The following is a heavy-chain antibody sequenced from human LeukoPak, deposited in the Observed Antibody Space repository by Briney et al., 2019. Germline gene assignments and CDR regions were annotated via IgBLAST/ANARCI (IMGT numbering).Heavy chain of an antibody. CDR3: ARHSTLAMIDY. D-gene: IGHD5-12*01. J-gene: IGHJ4*02. V-gene: IGHV4-39*01. Sequence: SETLSLTCTVSGGSISSSIYYWGWIRQPPGKGLKWIGSIYYSGSTYYNPSLKSRVTISVDTSKNQFSLKLSSVTAADTAVYYCARHSTLAMIDYWGQGTLVTVSS. CDR2: IYYSGST. CDR1: GGSISSSIYY.